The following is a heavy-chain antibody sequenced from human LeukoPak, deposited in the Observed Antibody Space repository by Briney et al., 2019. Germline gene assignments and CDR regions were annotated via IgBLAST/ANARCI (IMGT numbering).Heavy chain of an antibody. D-gene: IGHD3-9*01. CDR2: MNPNSGNT. CDR3: ARGPRGFDWFGY. J-gene: IGHJ4*02. Sequence: GASVKVSCKASGYTFTSYDINWVRQATGQGLEWMGWMNPNSGNTGYAQKFQGRVTMTRNTSISTAYMELSSLRSKDTAVYYCARGPRGFDWFGYWGQGTLVTVSS. V-gene: IGHV1-8*01. CDR1: GYTFTSYD.